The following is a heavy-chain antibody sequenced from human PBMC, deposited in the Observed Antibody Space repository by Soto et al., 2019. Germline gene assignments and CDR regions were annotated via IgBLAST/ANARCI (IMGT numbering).Heavy chain of an antibody. CDR3: AKWSGYGDL. V-gene: IGHV3-23*01. CDR2: ISVTGDTT. J-gene: IGHJ4*02. CDR1: GFTISTYS. D-gene: IGHD5-12*01. Sequence: EVQLLESGGGLVQPGGSLRLSCAASGFTISTYSFTWVRQTPAKGLEWVSGISVTGDTTFYADSVKGRFTISRDISKNTVYPQMHSLRVEDTAVYFCAKWSGYGDLWGQGTLVTVSS.